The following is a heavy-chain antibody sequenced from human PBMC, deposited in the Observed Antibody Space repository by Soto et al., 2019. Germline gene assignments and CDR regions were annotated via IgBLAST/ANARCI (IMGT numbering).Heavy chain of an antibody. CDR1: GFVFRNYA. V-gene: IGHV3-23*01. Sequence: PGGSLRLSCAASGFVFRNYATTWVRQAPGKGLEWVSAITGSGDSTYYADAVKGRFTISRDNSNNTLSLQMNSLRADDTAVYYCTKVLTAEQFHPSDSWGQGTLVTVSS. D-gene: IGHD2-21*02. CDR3: TKVLTAEQFHPSDS. J-gene: IGHJ4*02. CDR2: ITGSGDST.